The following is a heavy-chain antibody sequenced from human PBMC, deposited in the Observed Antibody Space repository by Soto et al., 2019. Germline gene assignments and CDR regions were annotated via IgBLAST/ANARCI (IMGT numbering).Heavy chain of an antibody. V-gene: IGHV1-24*01. D-gene: IGHD3-16*02. CDR2: FDPEDGET. Sequence: ASVKVSCKVSGYTLTELSMHWVRQAPGKGLEWMGGFDPEDGETIYAQKFQGRVTMTEDTSTDTAYMELSSLRSEDTAVYYCATDGITFGGVIVDYWGQGTQVTVSS. CDR1: GYTLTELS. CDR3: ATDGITFGGVIVDY. J-gene: IGHJ4*02.